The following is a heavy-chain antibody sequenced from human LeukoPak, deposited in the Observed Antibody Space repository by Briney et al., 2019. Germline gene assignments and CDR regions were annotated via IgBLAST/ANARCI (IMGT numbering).Heavy chain of an antibody. D-gene: IGHD4-23*01. CDR2: IYYSGST. Sequence: PSETLSLTCTVSGGSISSSSYYWGWIRQPPGKGREWIGSIYYSGSTYYNPSLKSRVTISVDTSKNQFSLNLSSVTAADTAVYYCARHPTTTVVPDWGQGTLVTVSS. CDR3: ARHPTTTVVPD. J-gene: IGHJ4*02. V-gene: IGHV4-39*01. CDR1: GGSISSSSYY.